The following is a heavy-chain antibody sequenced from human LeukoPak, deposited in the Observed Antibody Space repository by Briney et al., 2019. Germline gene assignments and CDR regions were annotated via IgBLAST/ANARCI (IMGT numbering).Heavy chain of an antibody. CDR1: GASMRSYY. Sequence: SETLSLTCTVSGASMRSYYWSWIRQPPGKGLEWIGYIYYSGSTNYNPSLKSRVTISVDTSKNQFSLKLSSVTAADTAVYYCARDRLRYYDSSGYYSFDIWGQGTMVTVSS. CDR2: IYYSGST. CDR3: ARDRLRYYDSSGYYSFDI. J-gene: IGHJ3*02. D-gene: IGHD3-22*01. V-gene: IGHV4-59*01.